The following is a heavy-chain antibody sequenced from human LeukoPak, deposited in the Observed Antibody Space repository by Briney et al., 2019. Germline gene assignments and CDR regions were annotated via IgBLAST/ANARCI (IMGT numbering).Heavy chain of an antibody. CDR1: GGSISSYY. CDR3: AREAYDSSGYYRGYFDY. V-gene: IGHV4-59*12. CDR2: IYYSGST. D-gene: IGHD3-22*01. Sequence: SETLSLTCIVSGGSISSYYWSWIRQPPGKGLEWIGYIYYSGSTNYNPSLKSRVTISVDTSKNQFSLKLSSVTAADTAVYYCAREAYDSSGYYRGYFDYWGQGTLVTVSS. J-gene: IGHJ4*02.